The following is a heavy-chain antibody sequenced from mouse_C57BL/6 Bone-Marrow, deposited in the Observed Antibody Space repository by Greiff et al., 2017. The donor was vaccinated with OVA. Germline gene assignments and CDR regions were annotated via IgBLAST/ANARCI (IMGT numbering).Heavy chain of an antibody. J-gene: IGHJ2*01. Sequence: QVQLKQSDAELVKPGASVKISCKVSGYTFTDHTIHWMKQRPEQGLECICSLSPRDGSTTYNEQFKGKATLTADKSSSTAYMQLNSLTSEDSAVYFCARTPLRPWGFDYWGQGTTLTVSS. CDR3: ARTPLRPWGFDY. D-gene: IGHD2-12*01. V-gene: IGHV1-78*01. CDR1: GYTFTDHT. CDR2: LSPRDGST.